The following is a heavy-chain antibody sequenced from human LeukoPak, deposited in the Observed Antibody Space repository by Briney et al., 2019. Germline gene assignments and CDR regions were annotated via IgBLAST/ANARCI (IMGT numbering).Heavy chain of an antibody. V-gene: IGHV3-48*03. CDR2: IISSGSTI. Sequence: PGGSLRLSCAASGFTFSSYEMNWVRQAPGKGLEWVSYIISSGSTIYYADSVKGRFTISRDNARNSLYLQMNSLRGEDTAVYYCARGPHPYSSGWYHFDYWGQGTLVTVSS. J-gene: IGHJ4*02. D-gene: IGHD6-19*01. CDR3: ARGPHPYSSGWYHFDY. CDR1: GFTFSSYE.